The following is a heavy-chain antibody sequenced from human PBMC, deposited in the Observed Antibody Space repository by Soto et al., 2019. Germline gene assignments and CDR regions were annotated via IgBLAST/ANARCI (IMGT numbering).Heavy chain of an antibody. CDR1: GYTFTSYY. V-gene: IGHV1-46*03. Sequence: QVQLVQSGAEVKKPGASVKVSCKASGYTFTSYYMHWVRQAPGQGLEWMGIINPSGGSTSYAQKFQGRVTMTRDTSTSTVYMELSSLRSEDTAVYFCATAWVAARAYFDYWGQGTLVTVSS. J-gene: IGHJ4*02. CDR2: INPSGGST. D-gene: IGHD6-6*01. CDR3: ATAWVAARAYFDY.